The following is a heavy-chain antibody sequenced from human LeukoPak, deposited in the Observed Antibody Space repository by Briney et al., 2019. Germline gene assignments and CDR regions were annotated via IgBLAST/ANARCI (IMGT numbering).Heavy chain of an antibody. CDR2: ISYDGSNK. V-gene: IGHV3-30-3*01. D-gene: IGHD3-16*01. Sequence: GGSLRLSCAASGFTFSSYAMHWVRRAPGKGLEGVAVISYDGSNKYYADSVKGRFTISRDNSKNTLYLQMNSQRAEDTAVYYWGRDASWGGGFNYGGQEPLVPVSS. J-gene: IGHJ4*02. CDR3: GRDASWGGGFNY. CDR1: GFTFSSYA.